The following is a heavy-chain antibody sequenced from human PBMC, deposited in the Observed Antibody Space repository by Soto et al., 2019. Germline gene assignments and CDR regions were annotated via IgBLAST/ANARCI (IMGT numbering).Heavy chain of an antibody. CDR2: ISYDGSNK. D-gene: IGHD5-12*01. CDR3: ARERRWLHHYFDY. CDR1: GFTFSSYA. J-gene: IGHJ4*02. V-gene: IGHV3-30-3*01. Sequence: QVQLVESGGGVVQPGRSLRLSCAASGFTFSSYAMHWVRQAPGKGLEWVAVISYDGSNKYYADSVKGRFTISRDNSKNTLYLQMNSLRAEDTAVYYCARERRWLHHYFDYWGQGTPVTVSS.